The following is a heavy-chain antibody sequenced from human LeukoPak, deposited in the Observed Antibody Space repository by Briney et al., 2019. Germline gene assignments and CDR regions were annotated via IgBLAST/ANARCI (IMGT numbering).Heavy chain of an antibody. D-gene: IGHD6-19*01. J-gene: IGHJ5*01. V-gene: IGHV3-21*01. CDR1: GFALRSYT. Sequence: PGGSLRLSCAASGFALRSYTVTWVRQAPGKGLEWVSSFISTSAYIYYAESVKGRFSISRDNVDNVVHLQMSSLRNDDTAFYYCARVAVAGPTGWFDSWGQGTLVTVSS. CDR2: FISTSAYI. CDR3: ARVAVAGPTGWFDS.